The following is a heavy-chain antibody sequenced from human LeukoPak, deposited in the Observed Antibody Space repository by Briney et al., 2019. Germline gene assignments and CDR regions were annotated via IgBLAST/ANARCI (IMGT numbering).Heavy chain of an antibody. CDR2: IWYDGSNK. CDR1: GFTFISYG. CDR3: ARPTRDGYNSPYYYGMDV. D-gene: IGHD5-24*01. V-gene: IGHV3-33*01. Sequence: PGGSLRLSCAAFGFTFISYGMHWVRQAPGKGLEWVAVIWYDGSNKYYADSVKGRFTISRDNSKNTLYLQMNSLRAEDTAVYYCARPTRDGYNSPYYYGMDVWGQGTTVTVSS. J-gene: IGHJ6*02.